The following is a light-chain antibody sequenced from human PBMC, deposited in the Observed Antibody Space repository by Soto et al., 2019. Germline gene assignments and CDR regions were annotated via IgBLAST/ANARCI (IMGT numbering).Light chain of an antibody. CDR1: QSVSNNF. CDR2: GAS. Sequence: EIVLTQSTGTLSLSPGERATLSWRASQSVSNNFLAWYRQKPGQAPRLLIYGASTRAAGIPDRFGGSGSGTDFTLTISRLEPEDVAVYYCQQYGNSPRTFGQGTKVDI. CDR3: QQYGNSPRT. V-gene: IGKV3-20*01. J-gene: IGKJ1*01.